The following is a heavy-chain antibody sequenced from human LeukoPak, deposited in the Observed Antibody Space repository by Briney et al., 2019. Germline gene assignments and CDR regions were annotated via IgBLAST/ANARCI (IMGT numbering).Heavy chain of an antibody. D-gene: IGHD5-18*01. CDR2: ISASGGST. J-gene: IGHJ4*02. CDR1: GFNFSHYA. V-gene: IGHV3-23*01. CDR3: VKGDSAMVTTYY. Sequence: GESLRLSCATSGFNFSHYAMSSVRQAPGKGLEWVSAISASGGSTYYADSVTGRFTISRDNSNNTLYLLMNSLRAEDTAVYYCVKGDSAMVTTYYWGQGTLVTVSS.